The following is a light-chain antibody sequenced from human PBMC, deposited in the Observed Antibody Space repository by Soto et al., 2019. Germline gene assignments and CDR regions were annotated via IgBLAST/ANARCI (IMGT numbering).Light chain of an antibody. V-gene: IGKV4-1*01. CDR1: QSVLYRSNNKNY. CDR3: QQYYSTPLT. Sequence: DIVMTQSPDSLAVSLGERATINCKSSQSVLYRSNNKNYLAWYQQKPGQSPKLLIYWASTRESGVPDRFSGSGSETDFTLTISSLQAEDVAVYYCQQYYSTPLTFGGGTQVDIK. J-gene: IGKJ4*01. CDR2: WAS.